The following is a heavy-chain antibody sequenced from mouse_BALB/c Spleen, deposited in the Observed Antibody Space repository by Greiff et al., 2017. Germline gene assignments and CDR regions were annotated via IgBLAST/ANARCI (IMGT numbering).Heavy chain of an antibody. V-gene: IGHV1-80*01. D-gene: IGHD2-3*01. CDR2: IYPGDGDT. CDR3: ARDDGYYSAWFAY. CDR1: GYAFSSYW. J-gene: IGHJ3*01. Sequence: VKLMESGAELVRPGSSVKISCKASGYAFSSYWMNWVKQKPGQGLEWIGQIYPGDGDTNYNGKFKGKATLTADKSSSTAYMQLSSLTSEDSAVYFCARDDGYYSAWFAYWGQGTLVTVSA.